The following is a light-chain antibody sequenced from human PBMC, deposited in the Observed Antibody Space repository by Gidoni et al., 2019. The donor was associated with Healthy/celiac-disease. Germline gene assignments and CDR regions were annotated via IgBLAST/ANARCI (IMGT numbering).Light chain of an antibody. V-gene: IGKV1-5*01. J-gene: IGKJ1*01. CDR3: QQYNSYSWT. CDR2: DAS. Sequence: DIQMTQSPSTLSASVGDRVTITCRASQSISSWSAWYQQKPGKAPKLLIYDASSLESGVPSRFSGSGSGTEFTLTISSLQPDDFATYYCQQYNSYSWTFGQGTKVEFK. CDR1: QSISSW.